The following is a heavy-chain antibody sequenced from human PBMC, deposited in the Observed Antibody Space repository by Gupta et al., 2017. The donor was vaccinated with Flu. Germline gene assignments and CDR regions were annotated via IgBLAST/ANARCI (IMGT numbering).Heavy chain of an antibody. Sequence: SSYWMSWVRQAPGKGLEWVANIKQDGSEKYYVDSVKGRFTISRDNAKNSLYLQMNSLRAEDTAVYYCARDQEFPGVLHDYWGQGTLVTVSS. CDR2: IKQDGSEK. CDR3: ARDQEFPGVLHDY. CDR1: SSYW. D-gene: IGHD3-16*01. J-gene: IGHJ4*02. V-gene: IGHV3-7*01.